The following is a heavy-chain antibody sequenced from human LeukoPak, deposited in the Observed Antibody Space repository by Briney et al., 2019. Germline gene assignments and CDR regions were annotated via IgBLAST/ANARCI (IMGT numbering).Heavy chain of an antibody. Sequence: PSETLSLTCTVSGGSISNYYWSWIRQPAGKGLEWIGLIYTRGSTNYNPSLKSRVTISVDTSKNQFSLKLSSVTAADTAVCYCARGSGSYLDYWGQGTLVTVSS. V-gene: IGHV4-4*07. CDR3: ARGSGSYLDY. J-gene: IGHJ4*02. CDR2: IYTRGST. CDR1: GGSISNYY. D-gene: IGHD1-26*01.